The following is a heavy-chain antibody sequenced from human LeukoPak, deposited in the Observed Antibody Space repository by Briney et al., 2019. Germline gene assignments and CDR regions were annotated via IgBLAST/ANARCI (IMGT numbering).Heavy chain of an antibody. V-gene: IGHV4-39*06. CDR1: GGSISSGSDY. D-gene: IGHD3-22*01. J-gene: IGHJ4*02. CDR2: IYYSGST. Sequence: SDTLTLTSTEYGGSISSGSDYWGWVRQPPRKGLEWIGSIYYSGSTYYNPSLKSRVTISVDTSKNQFPLKLSSVTAADTAVYYCARGDSGSFDYWGQGILVTVSS. CDR3: ARGDSGSFDY.